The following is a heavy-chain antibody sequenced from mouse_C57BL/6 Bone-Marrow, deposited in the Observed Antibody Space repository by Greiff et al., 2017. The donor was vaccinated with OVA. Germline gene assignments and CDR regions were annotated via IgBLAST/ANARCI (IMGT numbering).Heavy chain of an antibody. CDR3: ARGDGNSAWFAY. D-gene: IGHD2-1*01. CDR1: GYSITSGYY. CDR2: ISYDGSN. Sequence: DVQLQESGPGLVKPSQSLSLTCSVTGYSITSGYYWNWIRQFPGNKLEWMGYISYDGSNNYNPSLKNRISITRDTSKNQFFLKLNSVTTEDTATYYCARGDGNSAWFAYWGQGTLVTVSA. J-gene: IGHJ3*01. V-gene: IGHV3-6*01.